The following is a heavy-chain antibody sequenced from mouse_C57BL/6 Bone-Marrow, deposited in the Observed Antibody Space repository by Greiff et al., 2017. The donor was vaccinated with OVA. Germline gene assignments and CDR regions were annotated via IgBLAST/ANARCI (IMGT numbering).Heavy chain of an antibody. CDR2: ISSGGSYT. CDR1: GFTFSSYG. D-gene: IGHD2-4*01. J-gene: IGHJ3*01. V-gene: IGHV5-6*01. Sequence: EVQLQESGGDLVKPGGSLKLSCAASGFTFSSYGMSWVRQTPDKRLEWVATISSGGSYTYYPDSVKGRFTISRDNAKNTLYLQMSSLKSEDTAMYYCARLYDYDWFAYWGQGTLVTVSA. CDR3: ARLYDYDWFAY.